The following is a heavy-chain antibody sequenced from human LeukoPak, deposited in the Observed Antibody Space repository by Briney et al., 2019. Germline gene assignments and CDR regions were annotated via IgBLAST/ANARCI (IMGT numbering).Heavy chain of an antibody. J-gene: IGHJ4*02. CDR1: GGSFSGYY. D-gene: IGHD2-21*02. CDR3: AGYCPPIGGDCYYAFDY. CDR2: INHSGST. V-gene: IGHV4-34*01. Sequence: SETLSLTCAVYGGSFSGYYWSWIRQPPGKGLEWIGEINHSGSTNYNPSLKSRVTISVDTSKNQFSLKLSSVTAADTAVYYCAGYCPPIGGDCYYAFDYWGQGTLVTVSS.